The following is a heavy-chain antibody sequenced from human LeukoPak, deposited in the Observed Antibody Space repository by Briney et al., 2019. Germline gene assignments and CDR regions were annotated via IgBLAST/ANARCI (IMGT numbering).Heavy chain of an antibody. Sequence: ASVKVSCKASGYTFTGYYMHWVRQAPGQGLEWMGWINPNSGGTNYAQKFQGRVTMTRDTSISTAYMELSRLRSGDTAVYYCAREYSSSWSYYFDYWGQGTLVTVSS. CDR2: INPNSGGT. D-gene: IGHD6-13*01. J-gene: IGHJ4*02. CDR1: GYTFTGYY. CDR3: AREYSSSWSYYFDY. V-gene: IGHV1-2*02.